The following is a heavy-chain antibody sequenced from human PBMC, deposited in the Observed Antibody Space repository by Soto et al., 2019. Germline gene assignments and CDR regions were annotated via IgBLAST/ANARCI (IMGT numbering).Heavy chain of an antibody. CDR2: ISSSGSTI. CDR3: VRDLRGSSSGYYYALDY. Sequence: EVQLVESGGGLVQPGGSLRLSCAASGFTFSSYEMNWVRQAPGKGLEWVSYISSSGSTIYYADSVKGRFTISRDNAKNSLYLQMNSLRAEDTAVYYCVRDLRGSSSGYYYALDYWGQGTLVTVSS. D-gene: IGHD3-22*01. J-gene: IGHJ4*02. CDR1: GFTFSSYE. V-gene: IGHV3-48*03.